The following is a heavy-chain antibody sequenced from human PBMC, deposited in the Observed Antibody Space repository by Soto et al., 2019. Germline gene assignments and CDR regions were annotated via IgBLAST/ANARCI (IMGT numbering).Heavy chain of an antibody. V-gene: IGHV5-10-1*01. CDR3: ARSPMKQLVYYYYGMDV. CDR2: IDPSDSYT. D-gene: IGHD6-6*01. J-gene: IGHJ6*02. Sequence: GESLKISCKGSGYSFTSYWISWVRQMPGKGLEWMGRIDPSDSYTNYSPSFQGHVTISADKSISTAYLQWSSLKASDTAMYYCARSPMKQLVYYYYGMDVWGQGTTVTVSS. CDR1: GYSFTSYW.